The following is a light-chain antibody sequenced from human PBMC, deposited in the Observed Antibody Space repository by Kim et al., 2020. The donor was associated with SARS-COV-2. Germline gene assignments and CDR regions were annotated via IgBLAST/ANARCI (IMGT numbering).Light chain of an antibody. CDR3: QQYSTSPHT. CDR2: GAS. J-gene: IGKJ1*01. CDR1: QSVSSNY. V-gene: IGKV3-20*01. Sequence: SAGERATLCCRASQSVSSNYVAWYQQKPGQAPRLLIYGASSRATGIPDRFSGSGSGTDFTLTIRRLEPEDFAMYYCQQYSTSPHTFGQGTKVDIK.